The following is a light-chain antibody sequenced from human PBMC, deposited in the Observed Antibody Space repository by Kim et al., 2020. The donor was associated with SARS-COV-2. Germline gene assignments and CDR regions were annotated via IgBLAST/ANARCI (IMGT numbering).Light chain of an antibody. Sequence: DIQMTQSPSSLSASVGDRVTITCRASQGISNNLAWYQQKPGKVPKLLIYAASTLQPGVPSRFSGSGSGTDFTLTISSLQPEDVATYYCQKYNSDQDTCGQGTRLEIK. V-gene: IGKV1-27*01. CDR3: QKYNSDQDT. CDR1: QGISNN. J-gene: IGKJ5*01. CDR2: AAS.